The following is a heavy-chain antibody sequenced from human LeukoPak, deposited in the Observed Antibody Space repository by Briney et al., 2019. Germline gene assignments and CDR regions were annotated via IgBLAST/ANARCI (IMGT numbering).Heavy chain of an antibody. Sequence: PPETLSLTCPLSTGSLSSYYWSWVRQPAGKGLEWIGRIYTSVSTTYNPSLKTRVPISVDTSKTQSSRKLSSVTAAATAVYYCARGGSSPGGALDIWGQRTMVTVSS. V-gene: IGHV4-4*07. CDR3: ARGGSSPGGALDI. J-gene: IGHJ3*02. CDR2: IYTSVST. D-gene: IGHD6-25*01. CDR1: TGSLSSYY.